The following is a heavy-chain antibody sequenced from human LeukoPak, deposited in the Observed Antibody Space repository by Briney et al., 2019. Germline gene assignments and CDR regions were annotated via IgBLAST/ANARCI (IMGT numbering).Heavy chain of an antibody. D-gene: IGHD4-11*01. CDR1: GASISSYY. V-gene: IGHV4-4*07. Sequence: SETLSLTCTVSGASISSYYWSWIRQPAGKGLEWIGRIYTSGSTNYNPPLKSRVTISVDTSKNQFSLKLSSVTAADTAVYYCASIPYSNPASSGYWGQGTLVTVSS. CDR3: ASIPYSNPASSGY. CDR2: IYTSGST. J-gene: IGHJ4*02.